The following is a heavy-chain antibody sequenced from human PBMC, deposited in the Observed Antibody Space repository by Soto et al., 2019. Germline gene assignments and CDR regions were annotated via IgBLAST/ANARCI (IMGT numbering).Heavy chain of an antibody. Sequence: GASVKVSCKASGYTFTSYGISWVRQAPGQGLEWMGWISAYNGDTIYAQNLQDRATMTTDTSTSTAYMEVRSLTFDDTAVYYCVREGEAAATVYFLHWGQGTLVTVSS. V-gene: IGHV1-18*01. D-gene: IGHD6-25*01. CDR2: ISAYNGDT. CDR1: GYTFTSYG. J-gene: IGHJ1*01. CDR3: VREGEAAATVYFLH.